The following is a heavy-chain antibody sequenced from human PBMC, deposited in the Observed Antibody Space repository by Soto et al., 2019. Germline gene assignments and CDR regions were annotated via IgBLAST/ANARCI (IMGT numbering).Heavy chain of an antibody. D-gene: IGHD2-15*01. V-gene: IGHV1-18*01. CDR2: ISAYNGNT. J-gene: IGHJ5*02. Sequence: ASVKVSCKASGYTFTSYGISWVRQAPGQGLEWMGWISAYNGNTNYAQKLQGRVTITTDTSTSTAYMELRSLRSDDTAVYYCARARYCIGGSCYSYWFDPWGQGTLVTVSS. CDR3: ARARYCIGGSCYSYWFDP. CDR1: GYTFTSYG.